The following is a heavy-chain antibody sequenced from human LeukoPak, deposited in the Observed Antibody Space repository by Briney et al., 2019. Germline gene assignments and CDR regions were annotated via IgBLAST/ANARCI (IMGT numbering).Heavy chain of an antibody. V-gene: IGHV4-34*01. D-gene: IGHD4-17*01. CDR2: INHSGST. J-gene: IGHJ4*02. Sequence: SETLSLTCAVYGGSFSGYYWSWIRQPPGKGLEWIGEINHSGSTNYNPSLKSRVTISVDTSKNQFSLKLSSVTAADTAIYYCARGIESYGDYGYWGQGILVSVSS. CDR1: GGSFSGYY. CDR3: ARGIESYGDYGY.